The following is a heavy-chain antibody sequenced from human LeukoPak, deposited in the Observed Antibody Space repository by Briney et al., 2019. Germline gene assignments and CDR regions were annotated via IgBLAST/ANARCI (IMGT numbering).Heavy chain of an antibody. CDR2: IYYSGDT. Sequence: SETLSLTCTVSGGSISSYYWSWIRQPPGKGLEWIGYIYYSGDTSYNPSLKSRVSMSVDTSKNQFSLKLKSVTAADTAVYYCARSMSGTGGHWGQGTLVTVSS. CDR1: GGSISSYY. CDR3: ARSMSGTGGH. D-gene: IGHD1-20*01. J-gene: IGHJ4*02. V-gene: IGHV4-59*01.